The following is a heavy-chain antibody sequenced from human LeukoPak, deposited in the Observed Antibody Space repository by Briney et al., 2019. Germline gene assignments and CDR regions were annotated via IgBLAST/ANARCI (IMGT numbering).Heavy chain of an antibody. J-gene: IGHJ4*02. CDR2: IYPGDSDT. CDR3: ASVTRDYFSSSSHFDY. Sequence: GESLKTSCKGSGYRFTSYWIGWVRQMPGKGLEWMGIIYPGDSDTRYSPSFQGQVTISADKSISTAYLQWSSLEASDTAMYYCASVTRDYFSSSSHFDYWGQGTLVTVSS. D-gene: IGHD6-6*01. CDR1: GYRFTSYW. V-gene: IGHV5-51*01.